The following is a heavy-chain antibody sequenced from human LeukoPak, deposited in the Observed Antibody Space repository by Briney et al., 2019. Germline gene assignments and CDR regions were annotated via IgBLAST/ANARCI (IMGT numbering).Heavy chain of an antibody. J-gene: IGHJ4*02. Sequence: GGSLRLSCAASGFTFSSHGMNWVRQAPGKGLEWVSGISPSGGITYYTDSVKGRFTISRDNSKNTVSLQMNSLRAEDTAVYYCAKDQGLLWFGELFGHFDYWGQGTLVTVSS. D-gene: IGHD3-10*01. V-gene: IGHV3-23*01. CDR3: AKDQGLLWFGELFGHFDY. CDR1: GFTFSSHG. CDR2: ISPSGGIT.